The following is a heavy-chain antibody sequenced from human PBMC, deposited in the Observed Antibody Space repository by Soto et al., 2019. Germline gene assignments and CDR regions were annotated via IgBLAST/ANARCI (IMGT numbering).Heavy chain of an antibody. J-gene: IGHJ4*02. D-gene: IGHD6-19*01. V-gene: IGHV2-70*11. CDR1: GFSLSTSGMC. Sequence: GSGPTLVNPTQTLTLTCTFSGFSLSTSGMCVSWIRQPPGKALEWLARIDWDDDKYYSTSLKTRLTISKDTSKNQVVLTMTNMDPVDTATYYCARISGPRYYFDYWGQGTLVTSPQ. CDR2: IDWDDDK. CDR3: ARISGPRYYFDY.